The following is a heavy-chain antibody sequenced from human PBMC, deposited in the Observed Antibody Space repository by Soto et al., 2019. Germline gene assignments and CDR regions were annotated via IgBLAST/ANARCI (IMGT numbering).Heavy chain of an antibody. CDR3: ASDREYSSSSHLVDY. D-gene: IGHD6-6*01. CDR1: GYTFTSYG. Sequence: QVQLVQSGAEVKKPGASVKVSCKASGYTFTSYGISWVRQAPGQGLEWMGWISAYNGNTNYAQKLQGRVTMTTDTSXXTDDMAVSSRSCDDTAVYYCASDREYSSSSHLVDYWGQGTLVTVSS. V-gene: IGHV1-18*01. CDR2: ISAYNGNT. J-gene: IGHJ4*02.